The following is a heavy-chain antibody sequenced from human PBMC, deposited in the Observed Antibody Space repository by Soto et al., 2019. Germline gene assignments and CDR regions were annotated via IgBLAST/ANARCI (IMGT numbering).Heavy chain of an antibody. J-gene: IGHJ4*02. CDR2: IYYSGST. CDR3: ARHGWGVDY. CDR1: GGSISSSSYY. V-gene: IGHV4-39*01. Sequence: SETLSLTCTVSGGSISSSSYYWGWIRQPPGKGLEWIGSIYYSGSTYYNPSLKSRVTISVDTSKNQFSLKLSSVTAADTAVYYCARHGWGVDYWGQGTLVTVSS. D-gene: IGHD6-19*01.